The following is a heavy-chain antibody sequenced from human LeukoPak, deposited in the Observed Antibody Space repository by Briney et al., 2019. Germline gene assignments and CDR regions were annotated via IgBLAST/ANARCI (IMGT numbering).Heavy chain of an antibody. CDR3: ARDLGYSSGPNY. CDR2: ISYDGSNK. D-gene: IGHD6-19*01. V-gene: IGHV3-30*04. Sequence: GRSLRLSCAASGFTFSSYAMHWVRQVPGKGLEWVAVISYDGSNKYYVDSVKGRFTISRDNAKNSLYLQMNSLRAEDTAVYYCARDLGYSSGPNYWGQGTRVTVSS. J-gene: IGHJ4*02. CDR1: GFTFSSYA.